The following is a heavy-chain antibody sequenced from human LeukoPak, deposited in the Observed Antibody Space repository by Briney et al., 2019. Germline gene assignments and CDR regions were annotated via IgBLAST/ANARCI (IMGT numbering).Heavy chain of an antibody. CDR1: GGSISSFY. CDR2: IYTSGNT. Sequence: PSETLSLTCTVSGGSISSFYWSWIRQPAGKRLEWLGRIYTSGNTDYDPSLKGRVTMSVDTSKNQFSLKLSSVTAADTAVYYCAREGHYSGSGSYLAYLGQGALVTVSS. D-gene: IGHD3-10*01. CDR3: AREGHYSGSGSYLAY. J-gene: IGHJ4*02. V-gene: IGHV4-4*07.